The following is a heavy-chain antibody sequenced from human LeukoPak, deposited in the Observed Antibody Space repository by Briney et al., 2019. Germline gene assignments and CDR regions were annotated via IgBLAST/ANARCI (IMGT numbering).Heavy chain of an antibody. Sequence: PGGSLRLSCVASGFTFTSHWMHWVRQAPGKGLVCVSRIKSDGTYSDHGDSVRGRFTISRDNAKDTLYLQMNSLRVEDTAVYYCVRDDDQYGVDYWGRGTLVTVSS. V-gene: IGHV3-74*01. CDR3: VRDDDQYGVDY. CDR1: GFTFTSHW. CDR2: IKSDGTYS. D-gene: IGHD1-1*01. J-gene: IGHJ4*02.